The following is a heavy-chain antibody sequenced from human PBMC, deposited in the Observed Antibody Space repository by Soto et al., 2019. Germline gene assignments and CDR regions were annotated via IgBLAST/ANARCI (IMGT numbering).Heavy chain of an antibody. D-gene: IGHD6-6*01. J-gene: IGHJ3*02. Sequence: GRSLRLSCAASGFTFSSYSMNWVRQAPGKGLEWVSSISSSSSYIYYADSVKGRFTISRDNAKNSLYLQMNSLRAEDTAVYYCERIQLRYDVFDISGQGTMVIVS. CDR2: ISSSSSYI. CDR1: GFTFSSYS. V-gene: IGHV3-21*01. CDR3: ERIQLRYDVFDI.